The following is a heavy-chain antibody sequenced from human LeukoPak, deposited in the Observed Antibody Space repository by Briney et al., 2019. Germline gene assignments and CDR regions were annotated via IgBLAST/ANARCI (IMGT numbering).Heavy chain of an antibody. V-gene: IGHV4-30-2*01. Sequence: SETLSLTCAVSGGSISSGGYSWSWIRQPPGKGLEWIGYIYHSGSTYYNPSLKSRVTISVDRSKNQLSLKLSSVTAADTAVYYCARDLGYHPYAFDIWGQGTMVTVSS. J-gene: IGHJ3*02. CDR2: IYHSGST. D-gene: IGHD6-25*01. CDR1: GGSISSGGYS. CDR3: ARDLGYHPYAFDI.